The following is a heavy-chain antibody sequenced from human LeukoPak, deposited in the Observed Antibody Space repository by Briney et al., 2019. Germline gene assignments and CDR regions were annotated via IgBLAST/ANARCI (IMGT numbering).Heavy chain of an antibody. CDR2: INHSGST. CDR1: GGSFSAYY. V-gene: IGHV4-34*01. J-gene: IGHJ5*02. Sequence: SETLSLTCAVYGGSFSAYYWSWIRQSPGKGLEWVGEINHSGSTNYNPSLKSRVTISVDTSKNQFSLKLSSVTAADTAVYYCARDSSIAVAGTGFDPWGQGTLVTVSS. CDR3: ARDSSIAVAGTGFDP. D-gene: IGHD6-19*01.